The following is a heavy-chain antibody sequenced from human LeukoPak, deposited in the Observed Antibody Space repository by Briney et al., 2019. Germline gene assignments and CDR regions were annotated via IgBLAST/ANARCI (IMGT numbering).Heavy chain of an antibody. Sequence: SETLSLTCSVSGGSLTYYYWTWIRQPPGKGLEWIGYIYYSGSTNYNPSLKSRVTISVDTSKNQFSLKLSSVTAADTAVYYCARPRAVVGATPGAFDIWGQGTMVTVSS. CDR2: IYYSGST. D-gene: IGHD1-26*01. CDR1: GGSLTYYY. J-gene: IGHJ3*02. V-gene: IGHV4-59*01. CDR3: ARPRAVVGATPGAFDI.